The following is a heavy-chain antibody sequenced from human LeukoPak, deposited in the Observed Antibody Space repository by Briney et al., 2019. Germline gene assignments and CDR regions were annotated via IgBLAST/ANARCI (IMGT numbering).Heavy chain of an antibody. D-gene: IGHD5-12*01. CDR1: GGSFSGYY. CDR3: ARGSPGYSGYPLDY. Sequence: SVTLSLTCAVYGGSFSGYYWSWIRQPPGKGLEWIGEINHSGSTNYNPSLKSRVTISVDTSKNQFSLKLSSVTAADTAVYYCARGSPGYSGYPLDYWGQGTLVTVSS. V-gene: IGHV4-34*01. CDR2: INHSGST. J-gene: IGHJ4*02.